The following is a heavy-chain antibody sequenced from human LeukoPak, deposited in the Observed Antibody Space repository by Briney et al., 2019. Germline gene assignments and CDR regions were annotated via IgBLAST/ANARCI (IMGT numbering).Heavy chain of an antibody. D-gene: IGHD3-22*01. CDR3: ATNVVVDYYYGMYV. CDR2: IVPILGIA. Sequence: GASVKVSCKPSGGTFSSYAINWVRQAPGQGLEWMGRIVPILGIANYAQKFQGRVTITADKSTSTAYMELSSLRSEDTAVYYCATNVVVDYYYGMYVWGQGTTVTVSS. V-gene: IGHV1-69*04. CDR1: GGTFSSYA. J-gene: IGHJ6*02.